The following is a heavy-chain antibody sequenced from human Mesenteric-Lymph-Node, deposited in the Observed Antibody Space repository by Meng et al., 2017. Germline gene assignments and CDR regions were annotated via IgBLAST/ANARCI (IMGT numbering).Heavy chain of an antibody. V-gene: IGHV3-23*01. CDR3: ANAGDSSGYLYYFDY. Sequence: GESLKISCAASGFTFSSYAMRWVRQAPGKGLEWVSTIDGGGTTYYADSVKGRFTISRDNSKNTLYLQMNSLRAEDTAVYYCANAGDSSGYLYYFDYWGQGTLVTVSS. D-gene: IGHD3-22*01. CDR1: GFTFSSYA. J-gene: IGHJ4*02. CDR2: IDGGGTT.